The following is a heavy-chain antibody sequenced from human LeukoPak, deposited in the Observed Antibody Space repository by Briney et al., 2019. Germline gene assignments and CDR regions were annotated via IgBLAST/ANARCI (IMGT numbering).Heavy chain of an antibody. CDR3: ARSRPYCSSTSCYFGAFDI. CDR2: IKQDGSEK. V-gene: IGHV3-7*01. Sequence: PGGSLRLSCAASGFTFSSYWMSWVRQAPGKGLEWVANIKQDGSEKYYVDSVKGRFTISRDNSKNTLYLQMNSLRDEDTAVYYCARSRPYCSSTSCYFGAFDIWGQGTMVTVSS. J-gene: IGHJ3*02. D-gene: IGHD2-2*01. CDR1: GFTFSSYW.